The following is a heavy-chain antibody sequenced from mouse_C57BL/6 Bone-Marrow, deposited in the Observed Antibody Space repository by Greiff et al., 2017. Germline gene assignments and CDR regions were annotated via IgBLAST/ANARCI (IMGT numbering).Heavy chain of an antibody. V-gene: IGHV1-81*01. CDR2: IYPRSGNT. Sequence: QVQLQQSGAELARPGASVKLSCKASGYTFTSYGISWVKQRTGQGLEWIGEIYPRSGNTSYKEKFKGKATLTADKYSSTAYMELRRLTSEGSAVYFCARRGTIYYDYDWGQGTLVTVSA. CDR3: ARRGTIYYDYD. D-gene: IGHD2-4*01. J-gene: IGHJ3*01. CDR1: GYTFTSYG.